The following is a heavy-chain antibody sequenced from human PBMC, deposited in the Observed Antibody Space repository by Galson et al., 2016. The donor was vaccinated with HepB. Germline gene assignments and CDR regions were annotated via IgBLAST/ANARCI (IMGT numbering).Heavy chain of an antibody. Sequence: PALVKPTQTLTLTCTFSGFSLSTSGMCVSRIRQPPGKALEWLARVDWDDDKYYSTSLKPRLTITKDTSKNQVVLTMTNVDPLDTANYYCARIDLEKSNSWGLDYWGLGTLVTVSS. CDR3: ARIDLEKSNSWGLDY. V-gene: IGHV2-70*11. CDR1: GFSLSTSGMC. CDR2: VDWDDDK. J-gene: IGHJ4*01. D-gene: IGHD1-1*01.